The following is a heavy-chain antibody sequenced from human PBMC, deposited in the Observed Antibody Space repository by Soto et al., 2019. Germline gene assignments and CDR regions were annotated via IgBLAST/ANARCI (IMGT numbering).Heavy chain of an antibody. CDR3: ARESEDLTSNFDY. V-gene: IGHV3-21*06. Sequence: GGSLRLSCAASGFTFTRYSMNWVRQAPGKELEWVSSISSTTNYIYYGDSMKGRFTISRDNAKNSLYLEMNSLRAEDTAVYYCARESEDLTSNFDYWGQGTLVTVSS. J-gene: IGHJ4*02. CDR2: ISSTTNYI. CDR1: GFTFTRYS.